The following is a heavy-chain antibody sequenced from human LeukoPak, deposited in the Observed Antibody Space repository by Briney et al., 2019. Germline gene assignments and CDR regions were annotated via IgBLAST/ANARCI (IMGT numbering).Heavy chain of an antibody. D-gene: IGHD3-22*01. J-gene: IGHJ4*02. CDR1: GGSFSGYY. Sequence: SETLSLTCAVYGGSFSGYYWSWIRQPPGKGLEWIGEINHSGSTNYNPSLKSRVTISVDTSKNQFSLELSSVTAADTAVYYCARVNYYYDSSLDYWGQGTLVTVSS. CDR2: INHSGST. CDR3: ARVNYYYDSSLDY. V-gene: IGHV4-34*01.